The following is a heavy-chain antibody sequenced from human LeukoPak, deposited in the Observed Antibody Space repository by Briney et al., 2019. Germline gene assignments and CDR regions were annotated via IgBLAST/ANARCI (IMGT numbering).Heavy chain of an antibody. CDR1: GGTFSSYA. CDR3: ARGDDYVWGSYRRAKGY. Sequence: SVKVSCKASGGTFSSYAISWVRQVPGQGLEWMGRIIPIFGTANYAQKFQGRVTITTDESTSTAYMELSSLRSEDTAVYYCARGDDYVWGSYRRAKGYWGQGTLVTVSS. CDR2: IIPIFGTA. J-gene: IGHJ4*02. V-gene: IGHV1-69*05. D-gene: IGHD3-16*02.